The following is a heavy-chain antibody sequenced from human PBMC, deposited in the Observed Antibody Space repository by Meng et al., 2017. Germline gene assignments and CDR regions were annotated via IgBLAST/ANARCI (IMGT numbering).Heavy chain of an antibody. V-gene: IGHV2-5*01. D-gene: IGHD6-13*01. CDR1: GFSLSTSGVG. CDR2: IYWNDDK. CDR3: AHIPYSSSWYEYFQH. Sequence: QITLKESGPPLPKPPQTLSPPCTFSGFSLSTSGVGVGWIRQPPGKALEWLALIYWNDDKRYSPSLKSRLTISKDTSKNQVVLTMTNMDPVDTATYYCAHIPYSSSWYEYFQHWGQGTLVTVSS. J-gene: IGHJ1*01.